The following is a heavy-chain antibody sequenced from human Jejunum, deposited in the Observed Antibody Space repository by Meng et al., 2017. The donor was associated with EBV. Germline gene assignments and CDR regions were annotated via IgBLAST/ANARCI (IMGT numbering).Heavy chain of an antibody. J-gene: IGHJ4*02. V-gene: IGHV4-4*02. CDR2: IYHDGSS. D-gene: IGHD2-15*01. CDR1: GGSITGSDW. CDR3: ARVRCSGGSCFYFDY. Sequence: QVQLQESGPGLVNPSGTRSLTCAVSGGSITGSDWWTWVRQPPGEGLEWIGEIYHDGSSNYSPSLKSRVTILLDKSENHFSLKLNSVTAADTAVYYCARVRCSGGSCFYFDYWGKGALVTVSS.